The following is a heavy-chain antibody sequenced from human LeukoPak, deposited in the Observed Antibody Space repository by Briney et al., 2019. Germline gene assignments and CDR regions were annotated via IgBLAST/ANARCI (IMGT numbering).Heavy chain of an antibody. D-gene: IGHD3-22*01. CDR1: GFTFSSYS. V-gene: IGHV3-21*01. J-gene: IGHJ4*02. CDR3: ARDITMIVVVTSYFDY. CDR2: ISSSSSYI. Sequence: PGGSLRLSCAASGFTFSSYSMNWVRQAPGKGLEWVSSISSSSSYIYYADSVKGRFTISRDNAKNSLYLQMNSLRAEDTAVYYCARDITMIVVVTSYFDYWGQGTLVTVSP.